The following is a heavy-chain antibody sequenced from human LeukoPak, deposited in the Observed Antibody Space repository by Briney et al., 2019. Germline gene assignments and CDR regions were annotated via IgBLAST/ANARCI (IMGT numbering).Heavy chain of an antibody. V-gene: IGHV4-39*07. D-gene: IGHD3-16*01. CDR1: GGSISSSSYY. Sequence: SETLSLTCTVSGGSISSSSYYWAWIRQPPGKGLEWIGSIYYSGSTYYNPSLKSRVTMSVDTSKNQFSLKLRSVTAADTAVYFCARTFWGAFDIWGQGAMVTVSS. CDR2: IYYSGST. CDR3: ARTFWGAFDI. J-gene: IGHJ3*02.